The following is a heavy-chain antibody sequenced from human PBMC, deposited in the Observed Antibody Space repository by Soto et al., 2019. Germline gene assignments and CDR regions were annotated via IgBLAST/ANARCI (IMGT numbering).Heavy chain of an antibody. D-gene: IGHD3-10*01. CDR1: GNTFASHG. CDR3: ARVDPRGVAVVRDY. J-gene: IGHJ4*02. V-gene: IGHV1-18*01. CDR2: ISGFNGQT. Sequence: VNVSCKASGNTFASHGFSWVRQAPGQGLEWMGWISGFNGQTNYALKFQGRVTLTTDASTSTAYMELRSLRSDDTAVYFCARVDPRGVAVVRDYWGQGTLVTVSS.